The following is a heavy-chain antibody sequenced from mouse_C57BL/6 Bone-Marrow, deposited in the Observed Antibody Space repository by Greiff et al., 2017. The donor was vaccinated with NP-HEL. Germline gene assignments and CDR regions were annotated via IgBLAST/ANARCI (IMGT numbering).Heavy chain of an antibody. CDR3: ARAAYYYGSSYRYFDV. CDR1: GFNIKDYY. J-gene: IGHJ1*03. CDR2: IDPEDGET. Sequence: VQLKQSGAELVKPGASVKLSCTASGFNIKDYYMHWVKQRTEQGLEWIGRIDPEDGETKYAPKFPGKATITAVPSSNTAYLQLSSLTSEDTAVYYCARAAYYYGSSYRYFDVWGTGTTVTVSS. D-gene: IGHD1-1*01. V-gene: IGHV14-2*01.